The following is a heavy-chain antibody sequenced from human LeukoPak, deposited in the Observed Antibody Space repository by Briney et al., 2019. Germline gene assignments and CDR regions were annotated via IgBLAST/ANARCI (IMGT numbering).Heavy chain of an antibody. D-gene: IGHD3-9*01. Sequence: GASVKVSCKASGYTFTSYYMHWVRQAPGQGLEWMGWINPNSGGTNYAQKFQGRVTMTRDTSISTAYMELSRLRSDDTAVYYCAREGNYDILTGYDPWGQGTLVTVSS. CDR1: GYTFTSYY. CDR2: INPNSGGT. V-gene: IGHV1-2*02. J-gene: IGHJ5*02. CDR3: AREGNYDILTGYDP.